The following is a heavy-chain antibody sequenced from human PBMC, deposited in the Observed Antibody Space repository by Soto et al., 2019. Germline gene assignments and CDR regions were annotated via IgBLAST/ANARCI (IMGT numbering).Heavy chain of an antibody. J-gene: IGHJ4*02. CDR3: AREKDTAMAHLFDY. CDR1: GGTFSSYT. Sequence: QVQLVQSGAEVKKPGSSVKVSCKASGGTFSSYTISWVRQAPVQGLEWMGRIIPILGIANYAQKFQGRVTITADKSTSTDYMELSSLRSEDTAVYYCAREKDTAMAHLFDYWGQGTLVTVSS. V-gene: IGHV1-69*08. D-gene: IGHD5-18*01. CDR2: IIPILGIA.